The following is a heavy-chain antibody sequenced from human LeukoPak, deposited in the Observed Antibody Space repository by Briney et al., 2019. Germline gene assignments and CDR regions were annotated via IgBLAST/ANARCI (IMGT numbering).Heavy chain of an antibody. CDR2: ISYDGSNK. Sequence: GRSLRLSCAASGFTFSSYGMHWVRQAPGKGLEWVAVISYDGSNKYYADSVKGRFTISRDNSKNTLYLQMNSLRAEDTAVYFCARGISAVVPRAFDVWGQGTLVTVSS. D-gene: IGHD2-15*01. CDR1: GFTFSSYG. J-gene: IGHJ3*01. V-gene: IGHV3-30*03. CDR3: ARGISAVVPRAFDV.